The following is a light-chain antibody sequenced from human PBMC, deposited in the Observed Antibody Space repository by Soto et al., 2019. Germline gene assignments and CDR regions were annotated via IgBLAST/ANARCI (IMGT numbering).Light chain of an antibody. V-gene: IGKV1-39*01. CDR2: ESS. CDR3: QQSYTSPWT. J-gene: IGKJ1*01. CDR1: QNINIY. Sequence: DIELTQSPSSLSASVGDRVTIACRSSQNINIYLNWYQQKPGNAPKLLIFESSSLQSGVPSRFSGSGSRRDFTLTISSLQPEDFATYYCQQSYTSPWTFGQGTKVDIK.